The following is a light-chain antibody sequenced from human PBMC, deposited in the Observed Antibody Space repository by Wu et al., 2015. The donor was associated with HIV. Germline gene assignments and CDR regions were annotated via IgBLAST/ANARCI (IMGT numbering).Light chain of an antibody. CDR2: RAS. J-gene: IGKJ1*01. CDR3: QQYNNWPSWT. V-gene: IGKV3D-15*01. CDR1: QSVDSN. Sequence: EIVLTQSPDTLSLSPGERATLSCRASQSVDSNYLAWYKLKPGQAPRLLIYRASTRATGITDRFSGSGSGTDFTLTISSLQSEDFAVYYCQQYNNWPSWTFGQGTRVEIK.